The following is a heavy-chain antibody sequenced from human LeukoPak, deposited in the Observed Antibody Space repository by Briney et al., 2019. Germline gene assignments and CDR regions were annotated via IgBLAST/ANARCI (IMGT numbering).Heavy chain of an antibody. V-gene: IGHV1-2*06. CDR3: ASPKMSGAFDS. CDR2: INPNTGGT. Sequence: ASVKVSCKASGYTFIGYYIHWIRQAPGQGLEWMGRINPNTGGTNYAQNFQGRVTMTRDTSISTAYMDLSSLRSDDTAVYYCASPKMSGAFDSWGQGTLVIVSS. D-gene: IGHD3-10*01. J-gene: IGHJ4*02. CDR1: GYTFIGYY.